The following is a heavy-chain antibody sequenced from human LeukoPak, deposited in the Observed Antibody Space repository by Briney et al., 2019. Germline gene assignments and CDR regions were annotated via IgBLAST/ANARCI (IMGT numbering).Heavy chain of an antibody. Sequence: ASVMVSCKASGYTFTNYGISWVRQAPGQGLEWMSWISANNGETRYAQNFQGRVTMTTDTSTTTAYMELRCLRSDDTAVYYCARVPPSAHQVFSSDYWGQGTQVTVSS. J-gene: IGHJ4*02. CDR3: ARVPPSAHQVFSSDY. D-gene: IGHD1-14*01. V-gene: IGHV1-18*04. CDR2: ISANNGET. CDR1: GYTFTNYG.